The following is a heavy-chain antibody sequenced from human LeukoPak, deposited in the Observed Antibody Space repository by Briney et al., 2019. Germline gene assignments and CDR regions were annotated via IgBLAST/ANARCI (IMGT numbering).Heavy chain of an antibody. CDR3: ARESPSKNAGAFDI. V-gene: IGHV3-66*02. Sequence: GGSLRISCAASGFTVSSKYMSWVRQAPGKGLGGGSVIYSGGSTYYADSVKGRFTISRDNSKNTLYLQMNSLRAEDTAVYYCARESPSKNAGAFDIWGQGTMVTVSS. CDR1: GFTVSSKY. J-gene: IGHJ3*02. CDR2: IYSGGST.